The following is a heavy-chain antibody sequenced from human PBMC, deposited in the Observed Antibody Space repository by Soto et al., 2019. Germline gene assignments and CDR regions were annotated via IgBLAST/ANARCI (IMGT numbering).Heavy chain of an antibody. V-gene: IGHV4-61*01. Sequence: QVQLQESGPGLVKPSETLSLTCTVSGGSVSSGSYYWSWIRQPPGKGLEWIGYIYYSGSTNYNPSLKRRVTISVDTSKNQFSLQLSSVTAADTAVYYCARGLLEWLPDYWGQGTLVTVSS. CDR3: ARGLLEWLPDY. D-gene: IGHD3-3*01. CDR2: IYYSGST. J-gene: IGHJ4*02. CDR1: GGSVSSGSYY.